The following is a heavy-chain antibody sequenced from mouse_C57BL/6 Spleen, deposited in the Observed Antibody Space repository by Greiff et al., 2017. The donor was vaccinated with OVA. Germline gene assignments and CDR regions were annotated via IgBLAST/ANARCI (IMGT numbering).Heavy chain of an antibody. Sequence: QVQLQQSGAELVMPGASVKLSCKASGYTFTSYWMHWVKQRPGQGLEWIGEIDPSDSYTNYNQKFKGKSTLTVDKSSSTAYMQLSSLTSEDSAVYYCARYLFSSYAMDYWGQGTSVTVSS. CDR3: ARYLFSSYAMDY. CDR2: IDPSDSYT. D-gene: IGHD2-12*01. V-gene: IGHV1-69*01. J-gene: IGHJ4*01. CDR1: GYTFTSYW.